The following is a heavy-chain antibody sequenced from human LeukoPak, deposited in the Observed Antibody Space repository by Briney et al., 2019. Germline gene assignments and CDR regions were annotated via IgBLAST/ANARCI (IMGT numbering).Heavy chain of an antibody. CDR3: ARDAVDTANAV. J-gene: IGHJ6*02. D-gene: IGHD5-18*01. V-gene: IGHV3-74*01. CDR2: TDSDGSDI. Sequence: GGSLRLSCAASGFSFRSHGMHWVRQAPAKGLVWVSRTDSDGSDISYADSVKGRFTISRDNAKNTLYLQMNSLRAKDTAVYYCARDAVDTANAVWGQGTTVTVSS. CDR1: GFSFRSHG.